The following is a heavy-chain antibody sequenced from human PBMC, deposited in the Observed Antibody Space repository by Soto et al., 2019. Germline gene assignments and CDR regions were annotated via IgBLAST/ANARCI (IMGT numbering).Heavy chain of an antibody. CDR2: IRSKAYGGTT. J-gene: IGHJ5*02. D-gene: IGHD1-1*01. Sequence: GGSLRLSCTASGFTFGDYAMSWVRQAPGKGLEWVGFIRSKAYGGTTEYAASVKGRFTISRDDSKSIAYLQMNSLKTEDTAVYYCTIQNPAGWFDPWGQGTLVTVSS. CDR1: GFTFGDYA. V-gene: IGHV3-49*04. CDR3: TIQNPAGWFDP.